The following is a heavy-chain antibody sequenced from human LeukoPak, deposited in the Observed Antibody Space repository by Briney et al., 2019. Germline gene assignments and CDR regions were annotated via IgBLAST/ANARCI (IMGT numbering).Heavy chain of an antibody. Sequence: GGSLRLSREASGFTFSTYSMNWVRQAPGKGLEWVASISGRADITFYADAVKGRFTVSRDNSKNSLFLHMNSLKVEDTAIYYCAKATVYKYGSGAFDYWGLGSLVTVSS. CDR2: ISGRADIT. CDR3: AKATVYKYGSGAFDY. CDR1: GFTFSTYS. D-gene: IGHD2-15*01. V-gene: IGHV3-23*01. J-gene: IGHJ4*02.